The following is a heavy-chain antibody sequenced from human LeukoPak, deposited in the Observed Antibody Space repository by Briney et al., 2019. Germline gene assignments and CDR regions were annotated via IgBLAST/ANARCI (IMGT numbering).Heavy chain of an antibody. J-gene: IGHJ4*02. CDR2: ISSSGSTI. Sequence: GRSLRLSCAASGFTFSSYEMNWVRQAPGKGLEWVSYISSSGSTIYYADSVKGRFTISRDNAKNSLYLQMNSLRAEDTAVYYCAKDARRSSGWWFFDHWGQGTLVTVSS. V-gene: IGHV3-48*03. CDR1: GFTFSSYE. CDR3: AKDARRSSGWWFFDH. D-gene: IGHD6-19*01.